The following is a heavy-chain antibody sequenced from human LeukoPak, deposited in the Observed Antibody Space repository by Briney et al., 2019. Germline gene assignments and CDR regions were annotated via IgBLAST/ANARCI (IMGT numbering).Heavy chain of an antibody. CDR2: ISYDGSNK. Sequence: GGSLRLSCVASGVTLSNYAMSWARQAPGKGLEWVAVISYDGSNKYYADSVKGRFTISRDNSKNTLYLQMNSLRAEDTAVYYCAKDIAVTTYVHYDYWGQGTLVTVSS. CDR3: AKDIAVTTYVHYDY. V-gene: IGHV3-30*18. D-gene: IGHD4-17*01. CDR1: GVTLSNYA. J-gene: IGHJ4*02.